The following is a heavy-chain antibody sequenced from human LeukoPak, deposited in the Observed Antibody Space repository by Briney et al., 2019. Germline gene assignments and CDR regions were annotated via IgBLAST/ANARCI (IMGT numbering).Heavy chain of an antibody. V-gene: IGHV4-39*07. CDR1: GGSISSSSYY. D-gene: IGHD4-17*01. CDR3: ARGNYGDYFDY. Sequence: SETLSLTCTVSGGSISSSSYYWGWIRQPPGKGLEWIGSIYYSGSTYYNPSLKSRVTISVDTSKNQFSLKLSSVTAADTAVYYCARGNYGDYFDYWGQGTLVTVSS. CDR2: IYYSGST. J-gene: IGHJ4*02.